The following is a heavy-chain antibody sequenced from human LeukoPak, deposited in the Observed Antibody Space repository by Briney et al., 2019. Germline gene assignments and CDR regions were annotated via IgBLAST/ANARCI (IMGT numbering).Heavy chain of an antibody. CDR1: GGTFNSYA. CDR2: IIPIFGTA. J-gene: IGHJ5*02. CDR3: ARARSPSSGYLLRDHNWFDP. V-gene: IGHV1-69*05. D-gene: IGHD3-22*01. Sequence: SVKVSCKASGGTFNSYAISWVRQAPGQGLEWMGGIIPIFGTANYAQKVQGRVTITTDESTTTAHMELSSLRSEDTAVYYCARARSPSSGYLLRDHNWFDPWGQGTLVTVSS.